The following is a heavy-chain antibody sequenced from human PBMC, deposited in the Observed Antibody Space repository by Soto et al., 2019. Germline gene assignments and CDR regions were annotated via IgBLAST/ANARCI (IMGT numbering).Heavy chain of an antibody. D-gene: IGHD3-10*01. Sequence: EVQLVESWGGLVQPGGSLRLYCAASGFTFSSYSMNWVRQAPGKGREWVSYLSSSSSTIYYAYSVKGRFTISRDNAKNSLYLQMNSLRSEDTAVYYCARRPKRIDEIGWFDPWGQGTLVPVSS. CDR3: ARRPKRIDEIGWFDP. J-gene: IGHJ5*02. CDR2: LSSSSSTI. V-gene: IGHV3-48*01. CDR1: GFTFSSYS.